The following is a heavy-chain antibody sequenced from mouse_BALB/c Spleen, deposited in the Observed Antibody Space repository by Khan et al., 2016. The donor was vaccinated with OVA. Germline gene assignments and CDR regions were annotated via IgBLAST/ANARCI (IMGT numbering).Heavy chain of an antibody. V-gene: IGHV1S41*01. D-gene: IGHD1-1*01. CDR3: ARENYYGSSCYAMDY. Sequence: DLVKPGASVKLSCKASGYTFTSYWINWIKQRPGQGLEWIGRIGPGSGSSYYNEMFKGKATLTVDTSSTTAYIQLSSLPSEDSAVNFCARENYYGSSCYAMDYWGQGTSVTVSS. J-gene: IGHJ4*01. CDR2: IGPGSGSS. CDR1: GYTFTSYW.